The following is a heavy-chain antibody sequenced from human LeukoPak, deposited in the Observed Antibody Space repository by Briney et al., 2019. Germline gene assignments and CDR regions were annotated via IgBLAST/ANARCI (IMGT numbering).Heavy chain of an antibody. CDR2: ISYDGSNK. D-gene: IGHD3-22*01. CDR1: GFTFISYA. Sequence: PGGSLRLSCAASGFTFISYAMHWVRQAPGKGLEGVAVISYDGSNKYYADSVKGRFTISRDNSKNTLYLQMNSLRAEDTAVYYCARDYYDSSGYDQFDYWGQGTLVTVSS. V-gene: IGHV3-30*01. J-gene: IGHJ4*02. CDR3: ARDYYDSSGYDQFDY.